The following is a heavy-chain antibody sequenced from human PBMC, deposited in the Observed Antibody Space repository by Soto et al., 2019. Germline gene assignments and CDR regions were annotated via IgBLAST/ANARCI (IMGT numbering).Heavy chain of an antibody. CDR1: GFTFSSYS. V-gene: IGHV3-21*01. CDR2: ISSSSSYI. CDR3: ARGGYCSSTSCYAPFDD. D-gene: IGHD2-2*01. Sequence: PGGSLRLSCAASGFTFSSYSMNWVRQAPGKGLEWVSSISSSSSYIYYADSVKGRFTISRDNAKNSLYLQMNSLRAEDTAVYYCARGGYCSSTSCYAPFDDWGQGTLVTVSS. J-gene: IGHJ4*02.